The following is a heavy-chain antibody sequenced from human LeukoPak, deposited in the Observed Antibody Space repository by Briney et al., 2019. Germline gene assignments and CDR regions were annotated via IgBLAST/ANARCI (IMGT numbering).Heavy chain of an antibody. CDR3: ARGWGSNVYASALDV. J-gene: IGHJ3*01. CDR2: IWYDGSNK. Sequence: GRSLRLSCAASGFTFSSYGMHWVRQAPGKGLGWVAVIWYDGSNKYYADSVKGRFTISRDNSKNTLYLQMNSLRAEDTAVYYCARGWGSNVYASALDVWGQGTVVTVSS. CDR1: GFTFSSYG. V-gene: IGHV3-33*01. D-gene: IGHD3-16*01.